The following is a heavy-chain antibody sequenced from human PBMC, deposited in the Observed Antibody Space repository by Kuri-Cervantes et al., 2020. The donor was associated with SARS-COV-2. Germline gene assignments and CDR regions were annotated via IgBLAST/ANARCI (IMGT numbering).Heavy chain of an antibody. CDR2: IIPIFCIA. J-gene: IGHJ4*02. CDR3: ASGGITMIVVAHPFDY. D-gene: IGHD3-22*01. V-gene: IGHV1-69*04. Sequence: SVKVTFKPSGCTFSSYAISWVRQAPGQGLEWMGRIIPIFCIANYAQKFQGRVTITADKSTSTAYMELSSLRSEDTAVYYCASGGITMIVVAHPFDYWGQGTLVTVSS. CDR1: GCTFSSYA.